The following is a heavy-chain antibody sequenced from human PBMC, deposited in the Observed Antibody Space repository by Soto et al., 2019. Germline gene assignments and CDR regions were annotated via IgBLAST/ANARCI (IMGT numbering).Heavy chain of an antibody. CDR2: MNPNSGNT. Sequence: ASVKVSCKASGYTFTSYDINWVRQATGQGLEWMGWMNPNSGNTGYAQKFQGRVTMTRNTSISTAYMELNSLRAEDTAVYYCAKGVNGGNIYYYYGMDVWGQGTTVTVSS. CDR1: GYTFTSYD. J-gene: IGHJ6*02. D-gene: IGHD2-15*01. CDR3: AKGVNGGNIYYYYGMDV. V-gene: IGHV1-8*01.